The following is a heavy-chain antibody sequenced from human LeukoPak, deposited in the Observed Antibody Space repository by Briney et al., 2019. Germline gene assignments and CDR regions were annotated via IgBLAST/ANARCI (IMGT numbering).Heavy chain of an antibody. V-gene: IGHV4-59*08. CDR1: GGSINSYY. D-gene: IGHD6-19*01. CDR2: TYYSGST. Sequence: PSETLSLTCTVSGGSINSYYWSWIRQPPGKGLEWVGYTYYSGSTSYNPSLKSRVTISVDTSKNQFSLKLNSVTAADTAVYYCARRKNSAWSTDAFDIWGQGTMVTVSS. J-gene: IGHJ3*02. CDR3: ARRKNSAWSTDAFDI.